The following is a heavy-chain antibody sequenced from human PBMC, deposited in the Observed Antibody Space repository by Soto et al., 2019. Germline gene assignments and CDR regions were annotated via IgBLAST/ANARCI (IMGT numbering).Heavy chain of an antibody. Sequence: QVDLVESGGGVVQPGRSLRLSCAASGFTFSSYGMHWVRQAPGKGLEWVAIIWYDGSNKFYAESVRGRFTISRDNSKNTLSLQMNSLKVEDTAVYYCARVAAAGLETDYWGQGTLVTVSS. CDR3: ARVAAAGLETDY. D-gene: IGHD6-13*01. J-gene: IGHJ4*02. CDR1: GFTFSSYG. V-gene: IGHV3-33*01. CDR2: IWYDGSNK.